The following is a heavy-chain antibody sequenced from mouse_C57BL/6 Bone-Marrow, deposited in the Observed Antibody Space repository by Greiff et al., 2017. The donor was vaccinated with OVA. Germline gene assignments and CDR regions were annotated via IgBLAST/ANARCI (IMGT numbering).Heavy chain of an antibody. D-gene: IGHD2-3*01. V-gene: IGHV1-69*01. J-gene: IGHJ3*01. CDR2: IDPSDSYT. CDR1: GYTFTSYW. Sequence: QVQLQQPGAELVMPGASVKLSCKASGYTFTSYWMHWVKQRPGQGLEWIGEIDPSDSYTNYNQKCKGKSTLTVDKSSSTDCMQLSSLTSEDSAVYYCARWLLWFAYWGQGTLVTVSA. CDR3: ARWLLWFAY.